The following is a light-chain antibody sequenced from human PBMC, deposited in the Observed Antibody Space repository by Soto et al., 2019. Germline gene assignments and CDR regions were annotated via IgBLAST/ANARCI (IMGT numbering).Light chain of an antibody. CDR3: QHYNSYSEA. Sequence: EIVMTQSPANLSVSPGERATLSCRASQSVSSNLAWYQQKPGQAPRLLIYGASTRATGIPDRFSGSGSGTDFTLTISRLEPEDFATYYCQHYNSYSEAFGQGTKVEIK. V-gene: IGKV3-15*01. J-gene: IGKJ1*01. CDR1: QSVSSN. CDR2: GAS.